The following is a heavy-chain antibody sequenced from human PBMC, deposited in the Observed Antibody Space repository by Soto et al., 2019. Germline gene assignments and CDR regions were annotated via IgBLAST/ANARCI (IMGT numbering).Heavy chain of an antibody. CDR2: IRSKAYGGTT. Sequence: GGSLRLSCTASGFTFGDYAMSWFRQAPGKGLEWVGFIRSKAYGGTTEYAASVKGRFTISRDDSKSIAYLQMNSLKTEDTAVYYCPPEAGDWYFDLWGRGTLVTVSS. J-gene: IGHJ2*01. CDR3: PPEAGDWYFDL. CDR1: GFTFGDYA. D-gene: IGHD6-19*01. V-gene: IGHV3-49*03.